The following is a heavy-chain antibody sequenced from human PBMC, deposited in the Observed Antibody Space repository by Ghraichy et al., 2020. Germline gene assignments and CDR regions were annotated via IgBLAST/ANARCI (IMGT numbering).Heavy chain of an antibody. CDR1: GFTFSSYS. J-gene: IGHJ4*02. V-gene: IGHV3-21*06. D-gene: IGHD3-22*01. CDR2: IDASSTYI. Sequence: GSLNISCAASGFTFSSYSMNWVRQAPGKGLEWVSSIDASSTYIYYADSMKGRFTISRDNTKDSLYLQLNTLRAEDTAVYFCARGLYFYDSSGHPYFDSWGQGTLVSVSS. CDR3: ARGLYFYDSSGHPYFDS.